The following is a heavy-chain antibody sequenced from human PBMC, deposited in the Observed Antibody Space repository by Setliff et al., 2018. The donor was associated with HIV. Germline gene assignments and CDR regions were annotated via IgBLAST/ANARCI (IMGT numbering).Heavy chain of an antibody. D-gene: IGHD3-10*01. CDR3: ARKLRPGYGMDV. CDR2: ISTSGSTI. V-gene: IGHV3-11*04. Sequence: PGGSLRLSCAASGFTFSNAWMSWVRQAPGKGLEWVSYISTSGSTIYYADSVKGRFTISRDNAENSLYLQLNSLRAEDTAVYYCARKLRPGYGMDVWGQGTPVTVSS. CDR1: GFTFSNAW. J-gene: IGHJ6*02.